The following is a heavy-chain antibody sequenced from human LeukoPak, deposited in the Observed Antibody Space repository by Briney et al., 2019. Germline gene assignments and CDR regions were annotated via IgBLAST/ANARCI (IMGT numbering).Heavy chain of an antibody. V-gene: IGHV3-23*01. J-gene: IGHJ4*02. D-gene: IGHD4-11*01. CDR3: AKGLTNQDY. CDR1: GFTFSSYW. Sequence: GGPLRLSCAASGFTFSSYWMSWLRQSPGKGLEWVSDISGSGGSTYYADSVKGRFTIYRDNSKNTLYLQMNRLRAEDTAVYYCAKGLTNQDYWGQGTLVTVSS. CDR2: ISGSGGST.